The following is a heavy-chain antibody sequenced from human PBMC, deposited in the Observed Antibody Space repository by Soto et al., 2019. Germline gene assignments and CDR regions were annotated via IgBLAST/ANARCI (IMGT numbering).Heavy chain of an antibody. CDR3: AKDPRVHYYGSGSSSY. V-gene: IGHV3-23*01. J-gene: IGHJ4*02. CDR1: GFVFSSYA. CDR2: ISGSGGNT. D-gene: IGHD3-10*01. Sequence: EVQLLESGGGLVQPGGSLRLSCAASGFVFSSYAMSWVRQAPGKGLEWVSTISGSGGNTYCADSVKGRFTISRDNSKNTLYLQMNSLRAEDTALYYCAKDPRVHYYGSGSSSYWGQGTLVTVSS.